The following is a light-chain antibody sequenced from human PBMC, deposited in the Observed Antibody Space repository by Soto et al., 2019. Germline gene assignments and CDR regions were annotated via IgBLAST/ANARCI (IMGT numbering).Light chain of an antibody. CDR2: EVS. CDR1: SSDVGGYNY. J-gene: IGLJ1*01. Sequence: QSVLAQPASVSGSPGQSITISCTGTSSDVGGYNYVSWYQQHPGKAPKLMLYEVSNRPSGISSRFSGSKSGNTASLTISGLQAEDEADYYCSSYTSSSTLGVFGTGTKVTVL. CDR3: SSYTSSSTLGV. V-gene: IGLV2-14*01.